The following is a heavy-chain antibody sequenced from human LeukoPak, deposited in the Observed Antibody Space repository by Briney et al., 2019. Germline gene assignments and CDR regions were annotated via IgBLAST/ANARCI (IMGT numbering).Heavy chain of an antibody. Sequence: AASVKVSCKASGYTFSSYAMNWVRQAPGQGLEWMGWINTNTGNPTYAQGFTGRFVFSLDTSVSTAYLQISSLKAEDTAVYYCARDFVSSWSFYWGQGTLVTVSS. CDR1: GYTFSSYA. V-gene: IGHV7-4-1*02. J-gene: IGHJ4*02. CDR2: INTNTGNP. D-gene: IGHD6-13*01. CDR3: ARDFVSSWSFY.